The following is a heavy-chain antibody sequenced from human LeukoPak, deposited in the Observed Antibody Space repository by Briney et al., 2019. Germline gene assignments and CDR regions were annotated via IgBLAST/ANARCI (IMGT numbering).Heavy chain of an antibody. V-gene: IGHV4-39*01. J-gene: IGHJ4*02. CDR3: ARLHSRLMCSSSWYVYDY. CDR1: GGSISSSSYY. Sequence: SETLSLTCTVSGGSISSSSYYWGWIRQPPGKGLEWIGSIYYSGSTYYNPSLKSRVTISVDTSKNQFSLKLSSVTAADTAVYYCARLHSRLMCSSSWYVYDYWGQGTLVTVSS. CDR2: IYYSGST. D-gene: IGHD6-13*01.